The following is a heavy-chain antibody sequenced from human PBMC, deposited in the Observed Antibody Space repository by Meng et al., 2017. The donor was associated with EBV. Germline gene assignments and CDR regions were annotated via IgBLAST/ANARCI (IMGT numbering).Heavy chain of an antibody. CDR1: GFTFNSYS. CDR2: ISSSSSYI. CDR3: ARYYLELALDY. V-gene: IGHV3-21*01. J-gene: IGHJ4*02. Sequence: EGRRLGAGGGLGKAGGSLRLSFAASGFTFNSYSMNWVRQAPGKGLEWVSSISSSSSYIYYADSVKGRFTISRDNAKNSLYLQMNSLRAEDTAVYYCARYYLELALDYWGQGTLVTVSS. D-gene: IGHD3-3*01.